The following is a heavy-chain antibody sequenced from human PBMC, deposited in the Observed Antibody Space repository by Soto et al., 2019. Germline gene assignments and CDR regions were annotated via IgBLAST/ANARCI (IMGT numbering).Heavy chain of an antibody. V-gene: IGHV4-59*12. CDR3: AKASYGLGYFDY. CDR1: GGSISSYY. D-gene: IGHD4-17*01. Sequence: PSETLSLTCTVSGGSISSYYWSWIRQPPGKGLEWIGYIYYSGSTNYNPSLKSRVTISVDTSKNQFSLKLTSVNAADTAVYYCAKASYGLGYFDYWGQGALVTVSS. J-gene: IGHJ4*02. CDR2: IYYSGST.